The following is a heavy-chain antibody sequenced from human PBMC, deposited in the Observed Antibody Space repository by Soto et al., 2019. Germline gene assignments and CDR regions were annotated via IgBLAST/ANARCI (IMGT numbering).Heavy chain of an antibody. CDR3: ARHGTYSSDWRYFVS. CDR1: GFTVSSNY. Sequence: EVQLVESGGGFIQPGGSLRLSCAASGFTVSSNYMSWVRQAPGKGLEWVSLISSDGSTYYADSVKGRFTISRDNSQNTVFLQMNSLRTEDRALYYCARHGTYSSDWRYFVSWGQGTLVTVSS. V-gene: IGHV3-53*01. J-gene: IGHJ4*02. D-gene: IGHD6-19*01. CDR2: ISSDGST.